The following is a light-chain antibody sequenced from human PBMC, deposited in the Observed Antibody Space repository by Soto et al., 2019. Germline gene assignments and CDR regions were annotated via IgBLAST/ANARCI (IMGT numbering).Light chain of an antibody. Sequence: IVLTQSPVTLSLSPGEGATLYCRASQNVTGTNLAWYQQRAGQAPRLLIYDAVRRATGIPDRFSGSGSGTDFTLTISRLEPEDFAVYYCHQYGSSLGTFGQGTKVEI. CDR1: QNVTGTN. CDR3: HQYGSSLGT. J-gene: IGKJ2*01. V-gene: IGKV3-20*01. CDR2: DAV.